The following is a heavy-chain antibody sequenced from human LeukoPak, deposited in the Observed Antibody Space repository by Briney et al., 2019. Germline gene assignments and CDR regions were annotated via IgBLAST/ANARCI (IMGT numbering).Heavy chain of an antibody. D-gene: IGHD3-22*01. Sequence: ASVKVSCKASGYTFTGYYMHWVRQAPGQGLEWMGWINPNSGGTNYAQKFQGRVTMTRDTSISTAYMELSRLRSDDTAVYYCARASGSSGYYPEYYFDYWGQGTLVTVSS. V-gene: IGHV1-2*02. J-gene: IGHJ4*02. CDR3: ARASGSSGYYPEYYFDY. CDR2: INPNSGGT. CDR1: GYTFTGYY.